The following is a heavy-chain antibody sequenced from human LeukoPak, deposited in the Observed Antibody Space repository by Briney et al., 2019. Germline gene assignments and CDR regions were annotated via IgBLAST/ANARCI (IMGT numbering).Heavy chain of an antibody. CDR3: ARSTPHLYGDYPID. Sequence: PSETLSLTCAVSGGSISSGGYSWSWIRQPPGKGLEWIGYIYHSGSTYYNPSLKSRVTISVDRSKNQFSLKLSSVTAADTAVYYCARSTPHLYGDYPIDWGQGTLVTVSS. CDR1: GGSISSGGYS. J-gene: IGHJ4*02. CDR2: IYHSGST. V-gene: IGHV4-30-2*01. D-gene: IGHD4-17*01.